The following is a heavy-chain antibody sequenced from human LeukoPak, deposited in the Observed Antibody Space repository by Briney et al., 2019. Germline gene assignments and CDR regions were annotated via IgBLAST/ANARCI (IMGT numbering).Heavy chain of an antibody. D-gene: IGHD6-13*01. V-gene: IGHV3-23*01. CDR1: GFTFSTYA. CDR3: AKGGSSSWPTFDY. J-gene: IGHJ4*02. Sequence: GGSLRLSCAASGFTFSTYAMSWVRQAPGKGLEWVSTISGSDGTTYFADSVKGRFTISRDNSQNTLYLQMIGLTAEDTALYHCAKGGSSSWPTFDYWGQGTMVTVSS. CDR2: ISGSDGTT.